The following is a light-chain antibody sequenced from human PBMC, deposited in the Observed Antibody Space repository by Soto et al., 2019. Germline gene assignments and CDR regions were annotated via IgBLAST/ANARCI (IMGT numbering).Light chain of an antibody. CDR3: QKYNSAVDT. CDR2: AAS. J-gene: IGKJ4*01. Sequence: DIQMTQSPSSLSASVGDRVTITCRASQRISSYLNCYQQKPGKAPKLLIYAASSLQSGVPSRFSGSGSGTDSTLTISSLQPDDVATYYCQKYNSAVDTFGGGTKVDIK. V-gene: IGKV1-39*01. CDR1: QRISSY.